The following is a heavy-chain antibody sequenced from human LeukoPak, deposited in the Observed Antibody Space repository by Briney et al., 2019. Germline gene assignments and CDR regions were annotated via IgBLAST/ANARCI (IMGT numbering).Heavy chain of an antibody. J-gene: IGHJ6*02. V-gene: IGHV3-23*01. Sequence: GGSLRLSCAASGFTFSSYAMSWVRQAPGKGLEWVSGISDSGGSTFSTDSVKGRFTISRDNSKNTLYLQMNSLRAEDTAVYYCAKDPGRYSSGWYSSYYYYGMDVWGQGTTVTVSS. CDR3: AKDPGRYSSGWYSSYYYYGMDV. CDR2: ISDSGGST. D-gene: IGHD6-19*01. CDR1: GFTFSSYA.